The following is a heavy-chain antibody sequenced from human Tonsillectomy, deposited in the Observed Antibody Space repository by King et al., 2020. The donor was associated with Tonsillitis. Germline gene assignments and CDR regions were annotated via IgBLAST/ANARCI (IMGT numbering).Heavy chain of an antibody. J-gene: IGHJ2*01. CDR1: GSISGSY. D-gene: IGHD3-10*01. CDR3: ARLDYDGAGSYWYFDP. Sequence: VQLQESGPGLVKPSETLSLTCTVSGSISGSYWSWIRQPPGKGLEYIGYIYYSGTTNYNPSLRSRVTISVDTSKNQFSLKLSSVTAADTSVYYCARLDYDGAGSYWYFDPWGPGAPGTVSS. CDR2: IYYSGTT. V-gene: IGHV4-59*08.